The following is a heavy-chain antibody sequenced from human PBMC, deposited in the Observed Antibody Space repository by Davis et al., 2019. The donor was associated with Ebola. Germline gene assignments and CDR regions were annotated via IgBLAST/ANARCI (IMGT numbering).Heavy chain of an antibody. CDR1: GGSLNSYY. CDR3: ARGNYEKNYYHYGMDV. Sequence: SETLSLTCTVSGGSLNSYYWSWIRQHPGKGLEWIGYIYYSGSTYYNPSLKSRVTISVDTSKNQFSLKLSSVTAADTAVYYCARGNYEKNYYHYGMDVWGQGTTVTVSS. V-gene: IGHV4-59*12. J-gene: IGHJ6*02. CDR2: IYYSGST. D-gene: IGHD1-7*01.